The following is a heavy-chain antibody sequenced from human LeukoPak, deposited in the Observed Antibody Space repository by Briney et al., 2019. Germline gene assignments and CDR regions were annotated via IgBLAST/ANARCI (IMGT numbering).Heavy chain of an antibody. CDR2: ISVYRGNT. D-gene: IGHD5-24*01. Sequence: ASVKVSCKASGYTFSTYGISWVRQAPGQGLEWMGWISVYRGNTNYAQNFQGRVAMTTDTSTSTAYMELRGLRSDDTAVYYCARDPDGAMDFDYWGQGTLVTVSS. V-gene: IGHV1-18*01. J-gene: IGHJ4*02. CDR3: ARDPDGAMDFDY. CDR1: GYTFSTYG.